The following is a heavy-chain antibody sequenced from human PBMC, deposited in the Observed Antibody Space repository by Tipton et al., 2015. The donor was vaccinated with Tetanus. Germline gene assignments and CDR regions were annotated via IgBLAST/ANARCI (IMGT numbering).Heavy chain of an antibody. V-gene: IGHV4-31*03. J-gene: IGHJ4*02. Sequence: TLSLTCTVSGGSIRSGGYYWSWIRQHPVKGLEWIGYIYYTGNTYYNPSLKSRLTISVDTSKNQFSLKLNSVTAADTAVYYCARRSVSARFDGWGQGAQVTVSS. D-gene: IGHD6-6*01. CDR3: ARRSVSARFDG. CDR1: GGSIRSGGYY. CDR2: IYYTGNT.